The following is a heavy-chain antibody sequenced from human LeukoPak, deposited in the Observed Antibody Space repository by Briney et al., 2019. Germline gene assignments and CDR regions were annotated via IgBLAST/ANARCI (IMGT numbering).Heavy chain of an antibody. Sequence: SETLSLTCAVYGGSFSGYYWSWIRQPPGKGLEWIGEINHSGSTNYNPSLKSRVTISVDTSKNQFSLKLSSVTAADTAVYYCARGFRWGAPSDYWGQGTLVTVSS. D-gene: IGHD1-26*01. CDR1: GGSFSGYY. CDR3: ARGFRWGAPSDY. V-gene: IGHV4-34*01. J-gene: IGHJ4*02. CDR2: INHSGST.